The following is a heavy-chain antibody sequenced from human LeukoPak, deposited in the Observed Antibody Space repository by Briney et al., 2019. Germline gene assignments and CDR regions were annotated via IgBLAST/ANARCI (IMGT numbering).Heavy chain of an antibody. V-gene: IGHV3-74*01. CDR3: ARAGIVGAN. J-gene: IGHJ4*02. CDR2: INSDGSST. D-gene: IGHD1-26*01. CDR1: GFTVRSYW. Sequence: AGGSLRLSCAASGFTVRSYWMYWVRQAPGKGLVWVSRINSDGSSTSYADSVKGRFTISRDNAKNTLYLQMNSLRAEDTAVYYCARAGIVGANWGQGTLVTVSS.